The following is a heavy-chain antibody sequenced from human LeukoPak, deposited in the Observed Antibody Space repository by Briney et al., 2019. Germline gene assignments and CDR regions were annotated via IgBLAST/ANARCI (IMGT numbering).Heavy chain of an antibody. D-gene: IGHD3-3*02. CDR3: ARGRAFFD. V-gene: IGHV4-34*01. Sequence: PSETLSLTCAVYGGSFSGYYWNWIRQPPGKGLEWIGEINNSGSTKYNPSLKSRVTISRDTSKNQFSLKLSSVTAADTAVYYCARGRAFFDWGQGTLVTVSS. CDR2: INNSGST. J-gene: IGHJ4*02. CDR1: GGSFSGYY.